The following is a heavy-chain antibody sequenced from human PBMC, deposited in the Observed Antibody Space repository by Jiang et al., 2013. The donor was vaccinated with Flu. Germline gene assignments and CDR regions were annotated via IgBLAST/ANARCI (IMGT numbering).Heavy chain of an antibody. CDR2: IYYSGST. V-gene: IGHV4-59*01. D-gene: IGHD7-27*01. Sequence: GSGLVKPSETLSLTCTVSGGSISSYYWSWIRQPPGKGLEWIGYIYYSGSTNYNPSLKSRVTISVDTSKNQFSLKLSSVTAADTAVYYCARGINWGYGDWGQGTLVTVSS. J-gene: IGHJ4*02. CDR3: ARGINWGYGD. CDR1: GGSISSYY.